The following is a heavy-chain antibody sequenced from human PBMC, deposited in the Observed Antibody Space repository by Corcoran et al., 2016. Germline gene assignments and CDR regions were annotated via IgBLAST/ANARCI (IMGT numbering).Heavy chain of an antibody. Sequence: EVQLVQSGAEVKKPGESLKISCKGSGYSFTSYWIGWVRQMPGKGLEWMGIIYPGDSDTRYSPSFQGQVTISADKSISPAYLQWSSLKASDTAMYYWAIRTNYDFWSGYPRGGWFDPWGQGTLVTVSS. D-gene: IGHD3-3*01. V-gene: IGHV5-51*01. CDR2: IYPGDSDT. CDR1: GYSFTSYW. CDR3: AIRTNYDFWSGYPRGGWFDP. J-gene: IGHJ5*02.